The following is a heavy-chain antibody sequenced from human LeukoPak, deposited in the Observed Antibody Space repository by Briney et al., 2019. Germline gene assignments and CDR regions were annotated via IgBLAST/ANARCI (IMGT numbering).Heavy chain of an antibody. V-gene: IGHV3-21*01. D-gene: IGHD6-13*01. Sequence: GGSLRLSCAASGFTFSSYSMNWVRQAPGKGLEWVSSISSSSSYIYYADSVKGRFTIYRDNAKNSLYLQMNSLRAEDTAVYYCAREGIAAAADAFDIWGQGTMVTVSS. CDR1: GFTFSSYS. J-gene: IGHJ3*02. CDR2: ISSSSSYI. CDR3: AREGIAAAADAFDI.